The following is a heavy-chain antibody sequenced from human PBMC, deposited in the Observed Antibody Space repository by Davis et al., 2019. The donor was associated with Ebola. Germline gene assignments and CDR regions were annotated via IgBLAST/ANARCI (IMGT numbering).Heavy chain of an antibody. Sequence: AASVKVSCKASGYTFTNYYMHWVRQAPGQGLEWMGMINPNDGRTIYAQKFQGRVTVTRDTSTTTVYMDLSSLRVEDTALYYCARDRGSDWYFDLWGQGTLVTVSS. CDR3: ARDRGSDWYFDL. D-gene: IGHD3-9*01. CDR2: INPNDGRT. CDR1: GYTFTNYY. J-gene: IGHJ4*02. V-gene: IGHV1-46*01.